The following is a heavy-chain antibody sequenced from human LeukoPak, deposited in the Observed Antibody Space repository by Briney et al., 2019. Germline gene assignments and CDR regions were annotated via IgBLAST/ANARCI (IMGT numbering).Heavy chain of an antibody. CDR3: ARLPTFYDSSGYHYDY. CDR1: GFTFNNYA. V-gene: IGHV3-23*01. Sequence: PGGSLRLSCVASGFTFNNYAMSWVRQAPGRGLEWASSTAGSGISKDYADSVKGRFTISKDKSKNTLYLQTDNLRAEDTGVYFCARLPTFYDSSGYHYDYWGQGTLVTVSS. J-gene: IGHJ4*02. D-gene: IGHD3-22*01. CDR2: TAGSGISK.